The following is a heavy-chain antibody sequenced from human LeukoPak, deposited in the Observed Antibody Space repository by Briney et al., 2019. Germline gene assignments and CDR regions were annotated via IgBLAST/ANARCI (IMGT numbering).Heavy chain of an antibody. CDR3: ARDPVLRYFDWSRTCCYYGMDV. Sequence: SQTLSLTCTVSGGSISSGGYYWSWIRQHPGKGLEWIGYIYYSGSTYYNPSLKSRVTISVDTSKNQFSLKLSSVTAADTVVYYCARDPVLRYFDWSRTCCYYGMDVWGQGTTVTVSS. CDR1: GGSISSGGYY. D-gene: IGHD3-9*01. V-gene: IGHV4-31*03. J-gene: IGHJ6*02. CDR2: IYYSGST.